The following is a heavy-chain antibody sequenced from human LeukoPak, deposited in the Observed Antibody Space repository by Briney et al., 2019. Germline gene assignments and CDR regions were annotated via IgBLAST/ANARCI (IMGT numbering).Heavy chain of an antibody. Sequence: NPSETLSFTCTVSGGSINNYYWSWIRQPPGKGLEWIGYIYYSGGDMNYNPSLKSRLTISVDTSKNQISLMLTSMTAADTAVYYCARQPAATAAFDIWAQGTMVTVSS. V-gene: IGHV4-59*08. J-gene: IGHJ3*02. CDR1: GGSINNYY. CDR2: IYYSGGDM. CDR3: ARQPAATAAFDI. D-gene: IGHD5-18*01.